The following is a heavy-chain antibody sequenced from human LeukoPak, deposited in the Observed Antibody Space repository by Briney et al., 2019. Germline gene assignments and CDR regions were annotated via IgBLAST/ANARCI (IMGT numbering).Heavy chain of an antibody. V-gene: IGHV4-59*08. Sequence: SETLSLTCAVSGGSFSGYYWSLVRQPPGKGLEWIGYIFHSGSTKYNPSLESRVTISIDTSKNQFSLRLSSVTAADTAVYYCARLATYGDFSDWGQGTLVTVSS. J-gene: IGHJ4*02. CDR1: GGSFSGYY. CDR3: ARLATYGDFSD. D-gene: IGHD4-17*01. CDR2: IFHSGST.